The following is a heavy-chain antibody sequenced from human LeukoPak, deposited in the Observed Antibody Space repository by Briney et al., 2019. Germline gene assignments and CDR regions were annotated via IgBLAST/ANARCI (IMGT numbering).Heavy chain of an antibody. Sequence: SGGPLRLSCAVSEVTFSSYWMSWVRQAPGKGLEWVANTNQDGSEEHYADSVKGRFTISRGNAKNSLYLQMNSLRAEDTAVYYCARYCGGDCYGMDVWGQGTTVIVSS. CDR2: TNQDGSEE. CDR3: ARYCGGDCYGMDV. CDR1: EVTFSSYW. J-gene: IGHJ6*02. D-gene: IGHD2-21*01. V-gene: IGHV3-7*01.